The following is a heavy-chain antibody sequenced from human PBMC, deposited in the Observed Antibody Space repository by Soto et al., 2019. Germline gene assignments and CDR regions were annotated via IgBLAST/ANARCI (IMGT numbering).Heavy chain of an antibody. CDR1: GGSFSGYY. CDR3: AGGIAARPLGY. V-gene: IGHV4-34*01. CDR2: IYHSGST. Sequence: SETVSLTCAVYGGSFSGYYWNWIRQPPGKGLEWIGYIYHSGSTYYNPSLKSRVTISVDRSKNQFSLKLSSVTAADTAVYYCAGGIAARPLGYWGQGTLVTVSS. D-gene: IGHD6-6*01. J-gene: IGHJ4*02.